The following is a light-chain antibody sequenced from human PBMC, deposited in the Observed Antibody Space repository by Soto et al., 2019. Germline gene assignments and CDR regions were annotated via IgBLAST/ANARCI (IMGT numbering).Light chain of an antibody. Sequence: DSQMTQSPSTLSASVGDRVTITCRASQSISSWWAWYQQKPGKAPKLLIYDASSLESGVPSRFSGSGSGTEFTLTISSLQPDDFATYYCQQYNRYSRTFGQGTKVEI. CDR3: QQYNRYSRT. CDR1: QSISSW. V-gene: IGKV1-5*01. CDR2: DAS. J-gene: IGKJ1*01.